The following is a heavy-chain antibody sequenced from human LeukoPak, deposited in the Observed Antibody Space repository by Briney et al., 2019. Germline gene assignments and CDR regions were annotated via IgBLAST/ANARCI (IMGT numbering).Heavy chain of an antibody. J-gene: IGHJ4*02. CDR3: ARDSYPHSSGWYYFDY. CDR1: GGSVNNYY. V-gene: IGHV4-59*02. D-gene: IGHD6-19*01. Sequence: SGTLSLTCTVSGGSVNNYYWSWIRQPPGKGLEWLGYIYYSGRTNYNPSLKSRGTISVDTSKNQFSLKLSSVTVADTAVYYCARDSYPHSSGWYYFDYWGQGTLVTVSS. CDR2: IYYSGRT.